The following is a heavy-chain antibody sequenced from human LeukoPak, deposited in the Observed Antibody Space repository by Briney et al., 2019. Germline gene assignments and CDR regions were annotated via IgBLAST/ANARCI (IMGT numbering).Heavy chain of an antibody. Sequence: PSETLSLTCTVSGGSISSYYWSWIRQPPGKGLEWIGNTYYSGSTNYDPSLKSRVTMSVDTSKSQFSLKLSSVTAADTAVYYCARYRIAVGGTGVYYSYYYMDVWGKGTTVTVSS. V-gene: IGHV4-59*01. D-gene: IGHD6-19*01. CDR1: GGSISSYY. J-gene: IGHJ6*03. CDR2: TYYSGST. CDR3: ARYRIAVGGTGVYYSYYYMDV.